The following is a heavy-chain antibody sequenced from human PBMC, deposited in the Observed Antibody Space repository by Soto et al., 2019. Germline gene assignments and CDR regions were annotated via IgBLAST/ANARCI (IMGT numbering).Heavy chain of an antibody. J-gene: IGHJ4*02. V-gene: IGHV4-38-2*02. Sequence: PSETLSLTXAVSGYSISSGYYWGWIRQPPGKGLEWIGTIYHSGSTYYNPSLKSRVTILVDTSKNQFSLKLSSVTAADTAVYYCAREGDDVLRFLEWLSDGGRYFDYWGQGTLVTVSS. CDR3: AREGDDVLRFLEWLSDGGRYFDY. D-gene: IGHD3-3*01. CDR2: IYHSGST. CDR1: GYSISSGYY.